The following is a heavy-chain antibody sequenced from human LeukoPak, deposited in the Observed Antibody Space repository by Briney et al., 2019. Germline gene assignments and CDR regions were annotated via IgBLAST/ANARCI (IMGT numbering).Heavy chain of an antibody. Sequence: ASVKVSCKASGYTFKSYFMHWVRHAPGQGLEWMGIINPSGGSPTYAQKFQGRVIMTSDTSTNTLYMELSSLRSEDTAVYYCARNWEFYYFDYWGQGTPVSVSS. CDR3: ARNWEFYYFDY. D-gene: IGHD1-26*01. J-gene: IGHJ4*02. CDR2: INPSGGSP. CDR1: GYTFKSYF. V-gene: IGHV1-46*02.